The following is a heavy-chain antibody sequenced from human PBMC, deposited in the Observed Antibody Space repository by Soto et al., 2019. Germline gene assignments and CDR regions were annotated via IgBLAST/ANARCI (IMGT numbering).Heavy chain of an antibody. Sequence: QVQLVQSGAEVKKPGASVKVSCKASGYTFTGYYMHWVRQAPGQGLEWMGWINPNSGGTNYAQKFQGWVTMTRDTSISTAYMELSRLRSDDTAVYYCARGSSDCSGGSCYHFAGAFDIWGQGTMVTVSS. J-gene: IGHJ3*02. CDR2: INPNSGGT. D-gene: IGHD2-15*01. V-gene: IGHV1-2*04. CDR3: ARGSSDCSGGSCYHFAGAFDI. CDR1: GYTFTGYY.